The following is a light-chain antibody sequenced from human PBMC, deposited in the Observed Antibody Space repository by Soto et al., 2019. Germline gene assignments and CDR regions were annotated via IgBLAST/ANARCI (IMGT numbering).Light chain of an antibody. J-gene: IGLJ2*01. Sequence: QSALTQPRSVSGSPGQSVTISCTGTSSDVGGYNYVSWYQQHPGKAPKLMIYDVSKRPSGVPDRFSGSKSGNTASLTISGLQAEDEADYYCCSFADISVVFGGGTQLTVL. CDR2: DVS. CDR1: SSDVGGYNY. V-gene: IGLV2-11*01. CDR3: CSFADISVV.